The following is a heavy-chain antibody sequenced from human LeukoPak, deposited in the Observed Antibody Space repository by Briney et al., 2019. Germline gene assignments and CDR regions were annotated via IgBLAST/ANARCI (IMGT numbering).Heavy chain of an antibody. D-gene: IGHD6-19*01. CDR2: ISTYNGNT. CDR1: GYTFTSYS. V-gene: IGHV1-18*01. J-gene: IGHJ4*02. Sequence: ASVKVSFKATGYTFTSYSISWVRQAPGQGLEWMGWISTYNGNTNYAQKLQGRVTMTTDTSTTTAYMELRSLTSDDTAVYYCARVLGVAGTTPSDYWGQGTLVTVSS. CDR3: ARVLGVAGTTPSDY.